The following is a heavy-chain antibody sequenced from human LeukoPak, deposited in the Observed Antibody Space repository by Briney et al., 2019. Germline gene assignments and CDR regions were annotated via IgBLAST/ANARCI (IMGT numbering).Heavy chain of an antibody. CDR2: IYTSGST. Sequence: NPSQTLSLTCTVSGGSISSGSYYWSWIRQPAGKGLEWIGRIYTSGSTNYNPSLKSRVTISVDTSKNQFSLKLSSVTAADTAVYYCARDKVDAFDIWGQGTMVTVSS. CDR3: ARDKVDAFDI. V-gene: IGHV4-61*02. J-gene: IGHJ3*02. CDR1: GGSISSGSYY.